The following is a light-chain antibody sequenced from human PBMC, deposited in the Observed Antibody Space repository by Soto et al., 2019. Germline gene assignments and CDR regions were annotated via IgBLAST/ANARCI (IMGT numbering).Light chain of an antibody. J-gene: IGKJ5*01. CDR2: GAS. CDR3: QQYNNWPPIT. Sequence: EIVLTQSPGTLSLSPGERATLSCRASQSISSNLAWYQQKPGPAPRLVIFGASTRATGIPARFSGSGSGTEFTLTISSLQSEDFAVYYCQQYNNWPPITFGQGTRPEI. V-gene: IGKV3-15*01. CDR1: QSISSN.